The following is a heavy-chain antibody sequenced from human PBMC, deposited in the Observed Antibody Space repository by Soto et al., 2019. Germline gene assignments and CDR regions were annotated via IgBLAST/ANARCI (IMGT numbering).Heavy chain of an antibody. J-gene: IGHJ4*02. D-gene: IGHD3-10*01. V-gene: IGHV1-18*01. Sequence: QVQLVQSGAEVKNPGASVKVSCKASGYTFSNYGFSWVRQAPGQGLEGMGWIGPYTGVTNYSQKFQGRVTMTTDTSTSTAYMELRSLRSDDTAVYYCARDGDGPGRRYDYWGQGTLITVSS. CDR2: IGPYTGVT. CDR3: ARDGDGPGRRYDY. CDR1: GYTFSNYG.